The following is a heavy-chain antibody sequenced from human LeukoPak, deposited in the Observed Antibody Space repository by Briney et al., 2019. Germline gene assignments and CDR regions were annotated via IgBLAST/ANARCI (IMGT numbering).Heavy chain of an antibody. Sequence: PSGTLSLTCAVSGGSINSSNWWSWVRQPPGKGLEWIGEINHSGSTNYNPSLKSRVTISVDTSKNQFSLKLSSVTAADTAVYYCARHLGVLSSSSKGNFDYWGQGTLVTVSS. CDR2: INHSGST. V-gene: IGHV4-4*02. J-gene: IGHJ4*02. CDR1: GGSINSSNW. D-gene: IGHD6-13*01. CDR3: ARHLGVLSSSSKGNFDY.